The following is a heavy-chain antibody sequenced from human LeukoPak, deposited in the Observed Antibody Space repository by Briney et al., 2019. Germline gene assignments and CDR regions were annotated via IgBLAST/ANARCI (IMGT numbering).Heavy chain of an antibody. CDR1: GDSISSSSSY. D-gene: IGHD1-26*01. V-gene: IGHV4-39*01. J-gene: IGHJ5*02. Sequence: PSETLSLTCTVSGDSISSSSSYWGWIRQPPGKGLEWIGSIYYSGSTYYNTSLKSRVTISVDTSKNQFSLKLISVTVADTAIYYCARGQGATVPQVGKNWFDPWGQGTRVTVSS. CDR2: IYYSGST. CDR3: ARGQGATVPQVGKNWFDP.